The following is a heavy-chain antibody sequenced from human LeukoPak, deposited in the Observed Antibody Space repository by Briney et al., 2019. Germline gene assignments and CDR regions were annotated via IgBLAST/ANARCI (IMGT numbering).Heavy chain of an antibody. V-gene: IGHV3-21*01. J-gene: IGHJ6*03. CDR3: ARGYGSGSYSAYYYYYMDV. D-gene: IGHD3-10*01. Sequence: PGGSLRLSCAASGFTFSSYSMNWVRQAPGKGLEWVSSISSSSSSYIYYADSVKGRFTISRDNAKNSLYLQMNSLRAEDTAVYYCARGYGSGSYSAYYYYYMDVWGKGTTVTISS. CDR1: GFTFSSYS. CDR2: ISSSSSSYI.